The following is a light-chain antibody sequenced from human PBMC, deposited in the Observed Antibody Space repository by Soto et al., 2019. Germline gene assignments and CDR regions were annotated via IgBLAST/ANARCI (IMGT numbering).Light chain of an antibody. V-gene: IGKV3-20*01. CDR1: QSVSSSY. CDR2: GAS. CDR3: QQYDNLSWT. J-gene: IGKJ1*01. Sequence: EIVLTQSPGTLSLSPGARATLSCRASQSVSSSYLAWYQQKPGQAPRLLIYGASNRATGTPDRFSGSGSGTDFTLTISRLEPEDFAVYFCQQYDNLSWTFGQGTKVDIK.